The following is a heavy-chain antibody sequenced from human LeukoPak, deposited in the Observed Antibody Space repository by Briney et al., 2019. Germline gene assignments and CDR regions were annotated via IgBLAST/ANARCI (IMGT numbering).Heavy chain of an antibody. CDR3: ARDAKSNSGWKSYFDYYYMDV. D-gene: IGHD6-19*01. Sequence: SVKVSCKASGGTFSSYAISWVRQAPAQGLEWMGGIIPIFGTANYAQKFQGRVTITSDKSTGTAYMELRSLRSDDTAVYYCARDAKSNSGWKSYFDYYYMDVWGKGTTVTISS. V-gene: IGHV1-69*06. CDR1: GGTFSSYA. CDR2: IIPIFGTA. J-gene: IGHJ6*03.